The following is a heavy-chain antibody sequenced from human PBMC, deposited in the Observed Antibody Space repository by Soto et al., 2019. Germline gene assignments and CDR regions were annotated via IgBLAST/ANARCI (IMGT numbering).Heavy chain of an antibody. V-gene: IGHV5-51*01. Sequence: GESLKISCKGSGYSFTSYWIAWVRQMPGKGLECMGIIYPGDSDTRYSPSFQGQVTISADKSSAYLQWNSLEASDTAMYYCARWYSSGLYYLDYWGQGTMVTVSS. CDR1: GYSFTSYW. D-gene: IGHD6-19*01. CDR3: ARWYSSGLYYLDY. CDR2: IYPGDSDT. J-gene: IGHJ4*02.